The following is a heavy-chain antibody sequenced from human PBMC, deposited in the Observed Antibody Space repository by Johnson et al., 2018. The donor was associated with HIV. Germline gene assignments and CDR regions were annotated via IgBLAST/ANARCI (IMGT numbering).Heavy chain of an antibody. D-gene: IGHD3-3*01. CDR3: AKGAYYDFWSGYYTGIGAFDI. V-gene: IGHV3-7*05. CDR1: GFTFSSYW. J-gene: IGHJ3*02. CDR2: IKQDGSEK. Sequence: DVQVVESGGGLVQPGGSLRLSCAASGFTFSSYWMSWVRQAPGKGLEWVANIKQDGSEKYYVDSVKGRFTISRDNAKNSLYLQMNSLRAEDTALYYCAKGAYYDFWSGYYTGIGAFDIWGQGTMVTVSS.